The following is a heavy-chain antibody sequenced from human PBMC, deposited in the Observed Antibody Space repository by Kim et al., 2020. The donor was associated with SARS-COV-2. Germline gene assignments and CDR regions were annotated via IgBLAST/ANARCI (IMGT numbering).Heavy chain of an antibody. J-gene: IGHJ4*02. CDR3: EREDILTGYSAVDY. V-gene: IGHV4-34*01. D-gene: IGHD3-9*01. Sequence: NPTHKSRVTISVDTSKNQFCLKLSSVTAADTAVYYCEREDILTGYSAVDYWGQGTLVTVSS.